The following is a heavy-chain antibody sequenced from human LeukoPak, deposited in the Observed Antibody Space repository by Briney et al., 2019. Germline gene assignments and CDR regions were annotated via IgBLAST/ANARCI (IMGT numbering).Heavy chain of an antibody. CDR2: ISSSADDI. Sequence: PGGSLRLSCAASGFTFSSYEMNWVRQAPGKGLEYISYISSSADDIYYADSVKGRFTISRDNAKNSVYLQMNSLRVEDTAVYYCVRDDYLGYWGQGRLVTVSS. D-gene: IGHD3-16*01. CDR3: VRDDYLGY. CDR1: GFTFSSYE. J-gene: IGHJ4*02. V-gene: IGHV3-48*03.